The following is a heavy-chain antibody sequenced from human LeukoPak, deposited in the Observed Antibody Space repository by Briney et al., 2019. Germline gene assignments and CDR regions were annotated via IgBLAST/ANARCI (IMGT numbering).Heavy chain of an antibody. CDR1: GFTFSNYG. J-gene: IGHJ3*02. Sequence: GGSLRLSCAASGFTFSNYGIHWVRQAPGKGLEWVVVISHDGSNQYYADSVKGRFTIFRDNSKNTLYLQMNSLRAEDTAVYYCARARSSYGYGDAFDIWGQGTMVTVSS. CDR3: ARARSSYGYGDAFDI. D-gene: IGHD5-18*01. CDR2: ISHDGSNQ. V-gene: IGHV3-30*03.